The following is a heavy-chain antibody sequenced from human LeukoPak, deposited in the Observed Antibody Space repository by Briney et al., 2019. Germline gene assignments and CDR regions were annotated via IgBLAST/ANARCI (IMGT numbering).Heavy chain of an antibody. J-gene: IGHJ3*02. CDR1: GVSISGYY. D-gene: IGHD3-22*01. CDR3: AGWYYYDSSGYHGGAFDI. V-gene: IGHV4-4*07. CDR2: IYTRGST. Sequence: SETLSLTCTVSGVSISGYYRSWIRQPPGKGLEWIGRIYTRGSTNNKPSLTSLVTISVDTSKKPISLKLRSVSPPDTAVYYGAGWYYYDSSGYHGGAFDIWGQGTMVTASS.